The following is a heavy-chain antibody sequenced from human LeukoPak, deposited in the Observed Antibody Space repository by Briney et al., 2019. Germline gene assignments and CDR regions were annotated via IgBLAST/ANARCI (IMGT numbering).Heavy chain of an antibody. CDR2: ISSGGST. Sequence: GGSLRLSCAASGFTVSNSFMNWVRQAPGRGLEWVSHISSGGSTEYADSVKGRFTVSRDNSRNTLYLQMSSLRVEDTAVYYCARDSFSGSYLFDPWGQGTLVTVSS. CDR1: GFTVSNSF. CDR3: ARDSFSGSYLFDP. D-gene: IGHD3-10*01. J-gene: IGHJ5*02. V-gene: IGHV3-53*01.